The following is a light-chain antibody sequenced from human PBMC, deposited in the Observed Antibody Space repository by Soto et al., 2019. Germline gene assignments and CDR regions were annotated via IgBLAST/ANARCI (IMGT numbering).Light chain of an antibody. Sequence: QSALTQPASVSGSPGQSITISCTGTSSDVGGYNYVSWYQQHPGKAPKLMIYDVSNRPSGVSNRFSGSKSGNTASLTISGLQAEDEADYYCRSYTSSSTLGGYVFGTGTKLTVL. J-gene: IGLJ1*01. V-gene: IGLV2-14*01. CDR2: DVS. CDR1: SSDVGGYNY. CDR3: RSYTSSSTLGGYV.